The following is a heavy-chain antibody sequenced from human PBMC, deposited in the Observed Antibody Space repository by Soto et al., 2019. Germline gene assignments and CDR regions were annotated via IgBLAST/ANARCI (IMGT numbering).Heavy chain of an antibody. V-gene: IGHV4-59*01. CDR1: CGSIITYY. J-gene: IGHJ5*02. D-gene: IGHD3-10*01. CDR3: ARESAGSGKNNWFDP. Sequence: PSETLSLTCTLSCGSIITYYWSWIRQPPGKGLEWIGFIHYSGSTKSNPTLKSRVTISVDTSQNQLSLKLSSVTAADTAVCYCARESAGSGKNNWFDPWGQGTLVTVSS. CDR2: IHYSGST.